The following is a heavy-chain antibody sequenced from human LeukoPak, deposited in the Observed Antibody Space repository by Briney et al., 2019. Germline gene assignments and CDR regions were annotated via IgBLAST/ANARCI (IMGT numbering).Heavy chain of an antibody. J-gene: IGHJ4*02. D-gene: IGHD6-13*01. CDR3: ARGDLDGASSWYESF. Sequence: SVKVSCKASGGTFSSYAINWVRQAPGQGLEWVGGIVPIFGTPTYAQKFQGRVTITADESTSTAYMELSSLRSEDTAVYYCARGDLDGASSWYESFWGQGTLVAVSS. CDR2: IVPIFGTP. CDR1: GGTFSSYA. V-gene: IGHV1-69*01.